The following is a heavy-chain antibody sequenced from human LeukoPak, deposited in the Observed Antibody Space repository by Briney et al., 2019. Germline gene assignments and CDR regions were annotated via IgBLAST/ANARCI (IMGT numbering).Heavy chain of an antibody. Sequence: APVTVSCKASGYTFTSYGISWVRQAPGQGLEWMGWISAYNGNTNYAQKLQGRVTMTTDTSTSTAYMELRSLRSDDTAVYYCARGMRAGWELPYYFDYWGQGTLVTVSS. J-gene: IGHJ4*02. CDR1: GYTFTSYG. V-gene: IGHV1-18*01. CDR2: ISAYNGNT. D-gene: IGHD1-26*01. CDR3: ARGMRAGWELPYYFDY.